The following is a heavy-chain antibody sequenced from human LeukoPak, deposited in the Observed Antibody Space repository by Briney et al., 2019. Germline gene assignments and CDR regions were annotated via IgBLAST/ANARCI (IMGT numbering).Heavy chain of an antibody. Sequence: SETLSLTCAVYGGSFSGYYWSWIRQPPGKGLEWIGEINHSGSTNYNPSLKSRVTISVDTSKNQFSLKLSSVTAADTAVYYCARVGSRYYGSGSFDYWGQGTLVTVSS. CDR1: GGSFSGYY. CDR3: ARVGSRYYGSGSFDY. V-gene: IGHV4-34*01. J-gene: IGHJ4*02. D-gene: IGHD3-10*01. CDR2: INHSGST.